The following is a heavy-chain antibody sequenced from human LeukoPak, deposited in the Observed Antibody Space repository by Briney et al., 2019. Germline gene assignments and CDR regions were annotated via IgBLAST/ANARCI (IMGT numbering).Heavy chain of an antibody. J-gene: IGHJ4*02. Sequence: SETLSLTCTVSGGSISSYYWSWIRQPPGKGLEWIGYIYYSGSTNYNPSLKSRVTISVDTSKNQFSLKLSSVTAADTAVYYCARSYSSGWYHYWGQGTLVTASS. CDR2: IYYSGST. V-gene: IGHV4-59*01. CDR3: ARSYSSGWYHY. CDR1: GGSISSYY. D-gene: IGHD6-19*01.